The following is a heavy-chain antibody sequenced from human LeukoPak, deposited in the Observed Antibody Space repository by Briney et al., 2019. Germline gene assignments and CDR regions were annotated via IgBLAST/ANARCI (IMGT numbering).Heavy chain of an antibody. J-gene: IGHJ4*02. D-gene: IGHD5-18*01. CDR2: IYPGDSDT. CDR1: GYSFISYW. Sequence: GESLQISCKGSGYSFISYWIGWVRQMPGKGLEWMGIIYPGDSDTKYSPSFQGQVTISADKSISTAYLQWSSLKASDTAMYYCAKFVDTATVYFDYWGQGTLVSVSS. V-gene: IGHV5-51*01. CDR3: AKFVDTATVYFDY.